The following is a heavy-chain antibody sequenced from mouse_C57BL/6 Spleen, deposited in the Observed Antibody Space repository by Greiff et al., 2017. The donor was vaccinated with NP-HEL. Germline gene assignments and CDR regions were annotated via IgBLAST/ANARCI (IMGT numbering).Heavy chain of an antibody. CDR3: ARNYYGAMDY. CDR2: IYPSDSET. D-gene: IGHD1-1*01. V-gene: IGHV1-61*01. CDR1: GYTFTSYW. J-gene: IGHJ4*01. Sequence: VQLQQSGAELVRPGSSVKLSCKASGYTFTSYWMEWVKQRPGQGLEWIGNIYPSDSETHYNQKFKDKATLTVDKSSSTAYMQLSSLTSEDSAVYYCARNYYGAMDYWGQGTSVTVSS.